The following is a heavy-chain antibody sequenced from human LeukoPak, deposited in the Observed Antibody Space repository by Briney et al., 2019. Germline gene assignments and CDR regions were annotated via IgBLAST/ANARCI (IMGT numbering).Heavy chain of an antibody. J-gene: IGHJ6*03. Sequence: SETLSLTCAVYGGSFSGYYWSWIRQPPGKGLEWVGEINHSGSTNYNPSLKSRVTISVDTSKNQFSLKLSSVTAADTAVYYCARAKVGILYYYYYYMDVWGKGTTVTVSS. CDR1: GGSFSGYY. CDR3: ARAKVGILYYYYYYMDV. V-gene: IGHV4-34*01. CDR2: INHSGST. D-gene: IGHD2-15*01.